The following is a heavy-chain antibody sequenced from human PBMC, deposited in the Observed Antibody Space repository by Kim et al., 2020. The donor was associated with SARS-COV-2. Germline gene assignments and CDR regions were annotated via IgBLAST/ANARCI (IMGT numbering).Heavy chain of an antibody. CDR3: ARGVMPGSPTAFDY. Sequence: GGSLRLSCAASGFTVSSNYMSWVRQAPGKGLEWVSVIYSGGSTYYADSVKGRFTISRDNSKNTLYLQMNSLRAEDTAVYYCARGVMPGSPTAFDYWGQGTLVTVSS. D-gene: IGHD1-26*01. CDR2: IYSGGST. CDR1: GFTVSSNY. V-gene: IGHV3-66*01. J-gene: IGHJ4*02.